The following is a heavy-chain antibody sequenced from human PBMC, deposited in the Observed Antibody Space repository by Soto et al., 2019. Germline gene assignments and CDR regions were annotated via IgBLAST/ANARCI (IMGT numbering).Heavy chain of an antibody. J-gene: IGHJ4*02. CDR2: IWYDGSNK. CDR1: GFTFSSYG. CDR3: ARGLYCSGGSCYYPSTFDY. D-gene: IGHD2-15*01. Sequence: QVQLVESGGGVVQPGRSLRLSCAASGFTFSSYGMHWVRQAPGKGLEWVAVIWYDGSNKYNADSVKGRFTSSRDNSKNTLYLQMNSLRAEDTAVYYCARGLYCSGGSCYYPSTFDYWGQGTLVTVSS. V-gene: IGHV3-33*01.